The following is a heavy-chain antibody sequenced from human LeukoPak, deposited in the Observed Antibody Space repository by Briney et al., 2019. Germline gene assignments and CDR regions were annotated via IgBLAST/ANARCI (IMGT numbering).Heavy chain of an antibody. CDR2: ISGSGGST. V-gene: IGHV3-23*01. D-gene: IGHD6-13*01. CDR3: ARGLHSPIAAAGRFFDY. CDR1: GFTFSSYA. Sequence: GSLRLSCAASGFTFSSYAMSWVRQAPGKGLEWVSAISGSGGSTYYADSVKGRFTISRDNSKNTLYLQMNSLRAEDTAVYYCARGLHSPIAAAGRFFDYWGQGTLVTVSS. J-gene: IGHJ4*02.